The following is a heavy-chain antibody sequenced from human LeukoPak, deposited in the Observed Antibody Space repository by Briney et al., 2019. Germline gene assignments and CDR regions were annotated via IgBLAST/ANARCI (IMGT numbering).Heavy chain of an antibody. J-gene: IGHJ4*02. Sequence: PGTSLRLSCAASGFTFSNYDMHWVRQAPGKGLEWVAVISYDGSNKYYADSVKGRFTISRDNSKNTLYLQMNSLRAEDTAVYYCARADDYGGKVRGIVHVGFDYWGQGTLVTVSS. V-gene: IGHV3-30-3*01. CDR3: ARADDYGGKVRGIVHVGFDY. CDR2: ISYDGSNK. D-gene: IGHD4-23*01. CDR1: GFTFSNYD.